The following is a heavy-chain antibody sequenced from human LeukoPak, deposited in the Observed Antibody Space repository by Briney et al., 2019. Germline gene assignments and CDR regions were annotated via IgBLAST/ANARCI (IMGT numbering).Heavy chain of an antibody. CDR1: GFTFSDYY. CDR2: ISSSGSTI. Sequence: GGSLRLSCAASGFTFSDYYMSWIRQAPGKGLEWGSYISSSGSTIYYADSVKGRFTISRDNAKNSLYLQMNSLRAEDTAVYYCARDRRPFWFGEFCWFDPWGQGTLVTVSS. CDR3: ARDRRPFWFGEFCWFDP. J-gene: IGHJ5*02. V-gene: IGHV3-11*04. D-gene: IGHD3-10*01.